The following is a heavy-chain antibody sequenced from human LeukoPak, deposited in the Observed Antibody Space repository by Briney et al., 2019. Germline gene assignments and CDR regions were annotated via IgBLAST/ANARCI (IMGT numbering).Heavy chain of an antibody. CDR3: ARLIPQVVVPGAVDY. J-gene: IGHJ4*02. CDR2: ISAYNGNR. CDR1: GYTFRSYA. Sequence: ASVKVSCKASGYTFRSYAISWVRQAPGQGLEWMGWISAYNGNRNYAQKLRGRVTMTTDTSTSTAYTELRSLRSDDTAVYYCARLIPQVVVPGAVDYWGQGTLVTVSS. D-gene: IGHD2-2*01. V-gene: IGHV1-18*01.